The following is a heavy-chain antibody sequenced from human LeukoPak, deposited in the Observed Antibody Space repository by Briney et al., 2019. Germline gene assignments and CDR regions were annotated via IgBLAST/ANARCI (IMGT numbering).Heavy chain of an antibody. CDR1: GYTFINHW. V-gene: IGHV1-46*01. Sequence: ASVRVSCKASGYTFINHWMHWVRQAPGQGLEWVGLINPAGTTTLYAQKFQGRITLTRDMSATTDYMELSSLTSEDTAVYYCARDNSVGGIAWWFDPWGQGTLVTVSS. J-gene: IGHJ5*02. CDR3: ARDNSVGGIAWWFDP. D-gene: IGHD1-26*01. CDR2: INPAGTTT.